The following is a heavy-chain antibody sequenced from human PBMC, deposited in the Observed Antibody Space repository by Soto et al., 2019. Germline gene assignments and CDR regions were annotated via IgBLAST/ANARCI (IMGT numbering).Heavy chain of an antibody. CDR2: INAGNGNT. CDR1: GYTFTSYA. J-gene: IGHJ4*02. D-gene: IGHD2-21*02. CDR3: ARSIVVVTALDY. Sequence: QVQLVQSGAEEKKPGASVKVSCKASGYTFTSYAMHWVRQAPGQRLEWMGWINAGNGNTKYSQKFQGSVTITRDTSASTAYRELSSLRSEDTAVYYCARSIVVVTALDYWGQGNLVTVSS. V-gene: IGHV1-3*05.